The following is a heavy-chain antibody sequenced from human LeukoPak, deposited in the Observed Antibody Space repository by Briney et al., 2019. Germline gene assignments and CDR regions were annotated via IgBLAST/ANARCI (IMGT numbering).Heavy chain of an antibody. D-gene: IGHD3-10*01. CDR3: AKGKHYGSGSYYAPPGHRYYYYYGMDV. Sequence: GGSLRLSCAASGFTFSSYAMSWVRQAPGKGLEWVSAISGSGGSTYYADSVKGRFTISRDNSKNTLYLQMNSLRAEDTAVYYCAKGKHYGSGSYYAPPGHRYYYYYGMDVWGQGTTVTVSS. J-gene: IGHJ6*02. CDR1: GFTFSSYA. V-gene: IGHV3-23*01. CDR2: ISGSGGST.